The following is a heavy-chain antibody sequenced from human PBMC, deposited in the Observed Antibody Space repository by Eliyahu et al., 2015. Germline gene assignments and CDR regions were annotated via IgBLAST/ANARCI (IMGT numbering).Heavy chain of an antibody. CDR3: ARDAPIFGVVTIEGHFDY. D-gene: IGHD3-3*01. V-gene: IGHV3-30-3*01. J-gene: IGHJ4*02. CDR2: ISYDGSNK. Sequence: QVQLVESGGGVVQPGRSLRLSCAASGFTFSXYAXHWVRQAPGKGLEWVAVISYDGSNKYYADSVKGRFTISRDNSKNTLYLQMNSLRAEDTAVYYCARDAPIFGVVTIEGHFDYWGQGTLVTVSS. CDR1: GFTFSXYA.